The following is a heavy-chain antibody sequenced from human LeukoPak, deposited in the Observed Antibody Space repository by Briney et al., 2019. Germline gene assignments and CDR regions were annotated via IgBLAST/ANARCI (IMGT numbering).Heavy chain of an antibody. Sequence: GGSLRLSCAASGFTFSSYSMNWVRQAPGKGLEWVSSIISSGSYIYYADSVKGRFTISRDNSKNSLYLRMNSLRAEDTAVYYCAALQYSYGSYFDYWGQGTLVTVSS. J-gene: IGHJ4*02. D-gene: IGHD5-18*01. CDR2: IISSGSYI. V-gene: IGHV3-21*01. CDR3: AALQYSYGSYFDY. CDR1: GFTFSSYS.